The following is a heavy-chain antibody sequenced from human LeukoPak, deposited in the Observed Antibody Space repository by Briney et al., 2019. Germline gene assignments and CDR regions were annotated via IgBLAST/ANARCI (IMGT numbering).Heavy chain of an antibody. Sequence: GASVKVSCKASGYTFTSYGISWVRQAPGQGLEWMGWISAYNGNTNYAQKLQGRVTMTTDTSTSTAYMELRSLRSDDTAVYYCARDRGNYYDSSEDYGDWGQGTLVTVSS. J-gene: IGHJ4*02. CDR1: GYTFTSYG. CDR2: ISAYNGNT. CDR3: ARDRGNYYDSSEDYGD. V-gene: IGHV1-18*01. D-gene: IGHD3-22*01.